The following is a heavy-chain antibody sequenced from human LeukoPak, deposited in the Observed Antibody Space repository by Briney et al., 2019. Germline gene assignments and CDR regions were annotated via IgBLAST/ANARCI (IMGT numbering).Heavy chain of an antibody. V-gene: IGHV4-34*01. Sequence: PSETLSLTCAVYGGSFSGYYWSWIRQPPGKGLEWIGEINHSGSTNYNPSLKSRVTISVDTSKNQFSLKLSSVTAADTAVYYCARKHSSSWYLADRSYNWFDPWGQRTLVTVSS. CDR2: INHSGST. J-gene: IGHJ5*02. D-gene: IGHD6-13*01. CDR3: ARKHSSSWYLADRSYNWFDP. CDR1: GGSFSGYY.